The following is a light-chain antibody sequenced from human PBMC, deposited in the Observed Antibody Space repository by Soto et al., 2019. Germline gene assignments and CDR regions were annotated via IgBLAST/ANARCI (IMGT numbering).Light chain of an antibody. J-gene: IGKJ1*01. CDR2: GAS. CDR3: QQYGTSPRWT. CDR1: QNIGTY. V-gene: IGKV3-20*01. Sequence: IVLAQSPGTLSLSPGERATLSCRASQNIGTYLAWYQHKPGQAPSVLIFGASTRANGVPDRLSGSGCAIDFSLTISRLDPADFAVYYCQQYGTSPRWTFGQGTKVEIK.